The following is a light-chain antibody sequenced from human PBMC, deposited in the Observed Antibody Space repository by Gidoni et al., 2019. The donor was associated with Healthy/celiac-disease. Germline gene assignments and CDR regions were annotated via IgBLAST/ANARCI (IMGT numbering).Light chain of an antibody. V-gene: IGKV2-28*01. J-gene: IGKJ2*01. CDR1: QSLLHSNGYNY. CDR2: LGS. CDR3: MQALQTPSYT. Sequence: DIVITPSPLSLPVTPGEPASIPCKSSQSLLHSNGYNYLDWYLQKPGQSPQLLIYLGSNRVSGVPDRFSGSGSGTDFTLKISRVEAEDVGVYYCMQALQTPSYTFGQGTKLEIK.